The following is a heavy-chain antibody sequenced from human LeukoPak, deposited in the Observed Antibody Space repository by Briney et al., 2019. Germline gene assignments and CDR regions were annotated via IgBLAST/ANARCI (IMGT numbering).Heavy chain of an antibody. CDR2: ITGSGGST. J-gene: IGHJ4*02. Sequence: GGSLRLSCAASGFTFSNYAMSWVRQAPGKGLEWVSSITGSGGSTYYADSVKGRFTISRNNSKNTLYLQMSSLRAEDTAVYYCAKDKGDFWSGHHYWGQGTLVTVSS. CDR1: GFTFSNYA. CDR3: AKDKGDFWSGHHY. V-gene: IGHV3-23*01. D-gene: IGHD3-3*01.